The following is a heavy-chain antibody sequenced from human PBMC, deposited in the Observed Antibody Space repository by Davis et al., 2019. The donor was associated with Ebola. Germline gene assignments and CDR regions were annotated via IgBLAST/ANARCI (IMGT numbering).Heavy chain of an antibody. CDR1: GFIFGDYY. V-gene: IGHV3-11*01. J-gene: IGHJ5*02. CDR2: IGSGGNTK. D-gene: IGHD3-9*01. Sequence: GESLKISCTTTGFIFGDYYMSWVRQAPGKGLEWIAHIGSGGNTKNYAASVKGRFTISRDNAKNSLYLRLNSLRAEDTALYHCARVNAVTGYSRFDPWGQGTLVTVSS. CDR3: ARVNAVTGYSRFDP.